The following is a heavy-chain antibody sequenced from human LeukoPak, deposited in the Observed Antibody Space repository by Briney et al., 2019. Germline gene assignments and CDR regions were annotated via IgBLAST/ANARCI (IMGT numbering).Heavy chain of an antibody. CDR2: IKQDGSEK. CDR3: ARVERIQLWIDY. V-gene: IGHV3-7*01. J-gene: IGHJ4*02. Sequence: GGSLRLSCAASGFTFSSYSMNWVRQAPGKRLEWVANIKQDGSEKYYVDSVKGRFTISRDNANNSLYLQMNSLRAEDTAVYYCARVERIQLWIDYWGQGTLVTVSS. CDR1: GFTFSSYS. D-gene: IGHD5-18*01.